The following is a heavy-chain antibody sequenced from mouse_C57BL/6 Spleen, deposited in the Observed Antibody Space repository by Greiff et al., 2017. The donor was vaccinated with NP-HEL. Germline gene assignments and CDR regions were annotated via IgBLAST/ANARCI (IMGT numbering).Heavy chain of an antibody. CDR3: ARHGSSWYFDV. CDR1: GYSFTGYF. D-gene: IGHD1-1*01. V-gene: IGHV1-20*01. Sequence: EVKVVESGPELVKPGDSVKISCKASGYSFTGYFMNWVMQSHGKSLEWIGRINPYNGDTFYNQKFKGKATLTVDKSSSTAHMELRSLTSEDSAVYYCARHGSSWYFDVWGTGTTVTVSS. CDR2: INPYNGDT. J-gene: IGHJ1*03.